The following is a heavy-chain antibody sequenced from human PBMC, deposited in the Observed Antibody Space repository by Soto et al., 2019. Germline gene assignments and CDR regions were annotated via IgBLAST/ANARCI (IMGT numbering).Heavy chain of an antibody. D-gene: IGHD7-27*01. CDR2: INHNGNT. J-gene: IGHJ6*02. CDR3: ARGPWDYYYYGMDV. Sequence: TSETLSLTCGVYSGSFSGYYWSWIRQPPGKGLEWIGEINHNGNTNYNPSLKSRVTISVDTSKNLFYLNLTSVSAADTAVYYCARGPWDYYYYGMDVWDQGATVTVS. V-gene: IGHV4-34*01. CDR1: SGSFSGYY.